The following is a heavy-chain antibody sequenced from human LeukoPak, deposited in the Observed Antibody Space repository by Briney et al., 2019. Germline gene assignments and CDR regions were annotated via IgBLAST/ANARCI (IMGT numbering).Heavy chain of an antibody. CDR2: FDPEDGET. CDR3: AVGYYDSSGYYFYYFDY. D-gene: IGHD3-22*01. Sequence: ASVKVSCKVSGYTLTELSMHWVRQAPGKGLEWMGGFDPEDGETIYAQKFQGRVTMTEDTSTDTAYMELSSLRSEDTAVYYCAVGYYDSSGYYFYYFDYWGQGTLVTVSS. J-gene: IGHJ4*02. V-gene: IGHV1-24*01. CDR1: GYTLTELS.